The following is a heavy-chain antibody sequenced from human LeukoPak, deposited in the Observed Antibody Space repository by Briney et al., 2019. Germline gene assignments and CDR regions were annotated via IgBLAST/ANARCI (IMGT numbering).Heavy chain of an antibody. D-gene: IGHD2-2*01. J-gene: IGHJ6*03. CDR3: ARELGYCSSTSCYLGYYYYYMDV. Sequence: GGSLRLSCAASGFTFSSYSMNWVRQAPGKGLEWVSSISSSSSYIYYADSVKGRFTISRDNAKNSLYLQMNSLRAEDTAVYYCARELGYCSSTSCYLGYYYYYMDVWGKGTTVTVSS. CDR2: ISSSSSYI. V-gene: IGHV3-21*01. CDR1: GFTFSSYS.